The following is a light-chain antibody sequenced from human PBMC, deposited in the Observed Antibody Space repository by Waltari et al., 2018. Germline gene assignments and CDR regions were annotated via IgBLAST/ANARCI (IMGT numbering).Light chain of an antibody. CDR3: QQYTTYSGT. J-gene: IGKJ1*01. Sequence: DIQMTQSPSTLSASIGDRVTITCRASQSVSRWLAWHQQKPGKAPKVLIYDASSLESGVPSRFSGSGSGTEFTLTISSLQPDDFATYYCQQYTTYSGTFGQGTKVEIK. V-gene: IGKV1-5*01. CDR1: QSVSRW. CDR2: DAS.